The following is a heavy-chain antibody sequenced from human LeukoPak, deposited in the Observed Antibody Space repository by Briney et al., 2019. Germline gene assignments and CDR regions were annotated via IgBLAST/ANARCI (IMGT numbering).Heavy chain of an antibody. D-gene: IGHD2-15*01. CDR3: AKGSTKYYSGGSCYVDY. Sequence: PGGSLRLSCAASGFTFDDYAMHWVRQAPGKGLEWVSLISGDGGSTYYADSVKGRFTISRDNSKNTLYLQMNSLRAEDTAVYYCAKGSTKYYSGGSCYVDYWGQGTLVTVSS. J-gene: IGHJ4*02. CDR1: GFTFDDYA. V-gene: IGHV3-43*02. CDR2: ISGDGGST.